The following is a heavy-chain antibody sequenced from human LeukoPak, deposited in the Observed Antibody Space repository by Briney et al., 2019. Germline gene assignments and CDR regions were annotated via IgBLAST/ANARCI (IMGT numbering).Heavy chain of an antibody. J-gene: IGHJ4*02. CDR2: IYPGDSDT. CDR1: GYTFTNYW. CDR3: ARLTVEDILTAYYLDS. D-gene: IGHD3-9*01. V-gene: IGHV5-51*01. Sequence: GESLKISCKNSGYTFTNYWIAWVRQMPGKGLEWMGIIYPGDSDTRYSPSFQGQGTISADKSLSTAYLQWSSLKASDTAMYYCARLTVEDILTAYYLDSWGQGTLVTVSS.